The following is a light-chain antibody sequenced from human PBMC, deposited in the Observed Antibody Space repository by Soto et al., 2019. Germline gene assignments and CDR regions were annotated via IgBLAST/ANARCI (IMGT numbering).Light chain of an antibody. CDR1: QSVSSN. J-gene: IGKJ2*01. CDR3: QQYNKWPPYT. CDR2: GAS. Sequence: EIVMTQAPATLSVSPEERATLSCKASQSVSSNLAWYQQKPGQAPRLLIYGASTRATGIPARFSGSGSGTKFTLTISSLQSEDFAVSYCQQYNKWPPYTFGQGTKLEIK. V-gene: IGKV3-15*01.